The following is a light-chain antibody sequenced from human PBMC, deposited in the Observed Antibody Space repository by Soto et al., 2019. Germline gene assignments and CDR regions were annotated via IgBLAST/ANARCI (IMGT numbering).Light chain of an antibody. V-gene: IGKV3-20*01. Sequence: VLTQSPGTLSLSPGERATLSCRASQSIISYYLAWYQQKPGQAPRLLIYAASSRATGIPDRFSGGGSGTDFTLTISRLEPEDFAVYYCQQCGSSPWTFGQGTKVDIK. CDR2: AAS. CDR1: QSIISYY. J-gene: IGKJ1*01. CDR3: QQCGSSPWT.